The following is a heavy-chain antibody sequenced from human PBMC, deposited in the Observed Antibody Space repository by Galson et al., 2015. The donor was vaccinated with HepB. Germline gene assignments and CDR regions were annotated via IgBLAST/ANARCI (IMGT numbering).Heavy chain of an antibody. CDR3: ARGSREYEIVTGHYLQFSYFEN. CDR1: GGSFSGYY. Sequence: ETLSLTCTVSGGSFSGYYWSWIRQSPGKGLEWIGEINDSGSTNYNPSLKSRVTISVDTSKKQLFLKVRSVTAADTAVYYCARGSREYEIVTGHYLQFSYFENWGQGTLVTVSS. V-gene: IGHV4-34*01. D-gene: IGHD3-9*01. CDR2: INDSGST. J-gene: IGHJ4*02.